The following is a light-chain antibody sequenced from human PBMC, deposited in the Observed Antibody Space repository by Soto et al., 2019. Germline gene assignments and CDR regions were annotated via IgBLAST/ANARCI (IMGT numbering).Light chain of an antibody. CDR2: DNN. V-gene: IGLV1-51*01. CDR3: SSYTSSSTGV. J-gene: IGLJ1*01. Sequence: QSVLTQPPSVSAAPGQKVTISCSGSNSNIGSNYVSWYQQLPGTAPKLLIYDNNKRPSGIPDRFSGSKSGTSATLGITGLQTGDEADYYCSSYTSSSTGVFGTGTKLTVL. CDR1: NSNIGSNY.